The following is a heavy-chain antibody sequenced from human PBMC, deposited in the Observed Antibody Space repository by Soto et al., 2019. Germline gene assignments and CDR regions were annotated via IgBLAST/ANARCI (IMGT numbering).Heavy chain of an antibody. J-gene: IGHJ4*02. V-gene: IGHV3-23*01. CDR1: GFTFSSFA. CDR3: AKDTYSSSWYF. Sequence: GGSLRLSCVGSGFTFSSFAMTWVRQAPGKGLEWVSSISDSGSHTYYADSVKGRFTISRDNSKNTLYLQMNSLRVEDTAVYYCAKDTYSSSWYFWGQGTLVTVSS. CDR2: ISDSGSHT. D-gene: IGHD6-13*01.